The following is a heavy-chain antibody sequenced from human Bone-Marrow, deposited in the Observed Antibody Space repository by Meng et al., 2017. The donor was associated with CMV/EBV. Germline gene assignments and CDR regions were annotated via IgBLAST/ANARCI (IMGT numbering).Heavy chain of an antibody. J-gene: IGHJ4*02. CDR1: GGTFSSYS. Sequence: SVKVSCKASGGTFSSYSISWVRQAPGQGLEWMGRIIPILGIANYAQKFQGRVTITADKSTSTAYRELSSLRSEDTAVYYCARDKGKLDYWGQGTLVTVSS. CDR2: IIPILGIA. CDR3: ARDKGKLDY. V-gene: IGHV1-69*04. D-gene: IGHD4-23*01.